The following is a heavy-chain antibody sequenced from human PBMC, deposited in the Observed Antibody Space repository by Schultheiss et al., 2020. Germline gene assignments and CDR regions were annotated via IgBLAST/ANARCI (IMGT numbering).Heavy chain of an antibody. CDR2: INSDGSST. D-gene: IGHD1-7*01. CDR1: GFTFSSFG. V-gene: IGHV3-74*01. J-gene: IGHJ6*02. Sequence: GESLKISCAASGFTFSSFGMHWVRRAPGKGLVWVSRINSDGSSTSYADSVKGRFTISRDNAKNSLYLQMNSLRAEDTAVYYCARELELRLAYYYYYGMDVWGQGTTVTVSS. CDR3: ARELELRLAYYYYYGMDV.